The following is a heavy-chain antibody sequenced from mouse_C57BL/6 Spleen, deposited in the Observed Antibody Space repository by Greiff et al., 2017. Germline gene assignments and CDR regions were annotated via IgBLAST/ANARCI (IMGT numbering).Heavy chain of an antibody. Sequence: VKLMESGAELVRPGASVKLSCKASGYTFTDYYINWVKQRPGQGLEWIARIYPGSGNTYYNEKFKGKATLTAEKSSSTAYMQLSSLTSEDSAVYFCARLGGSPPDYWGQGTSVTVSS. V-gene: IGHV1-76*01. CDR3: ARLGGSPPDY. CDR1: GYTFTDYY. J-gene: IGHJ4*01. D-gene: IGHD3-1*01. CDR2: IYPGSGNT.